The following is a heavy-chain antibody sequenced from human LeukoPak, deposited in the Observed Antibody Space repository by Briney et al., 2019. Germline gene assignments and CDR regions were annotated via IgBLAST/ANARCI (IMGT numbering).Heavy chain of an antibody. V-gene: IGHV4-34*01. J-gene: IGHJ4*02. CDR3: ARDSKAMAAIDY. CDR2: INHSGST. D-gene: IGHD5-18*01. CDR1: GGSFSGYY. Sequence: SSETLSLTCAVYGGSFSGYYWSWIRQPPGKGLEWIGEINHSGSTNYNPSLKSRVTISVDTSKNQFSLKLSSVTAADTAVYYCARDSKAMAAIDYWGQGTLVTVSS.